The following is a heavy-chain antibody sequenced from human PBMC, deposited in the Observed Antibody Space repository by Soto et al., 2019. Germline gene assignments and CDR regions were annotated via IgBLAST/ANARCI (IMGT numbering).Heavy chain of an antibody. CDR2: IRSKANSYAT. J-gene: IGHJ4*02. Sequence: GGSLRLSCAASGFTFSGSAMHWVRQASGKGLEWVGRIRSKANSYATAYAASVKGRFTISRDDSKNTAYLQMNSLKTEDTAVYYCTRHALAPVGWGNRVDTAMVMDYWGQGTLVTVSS. D-gene: IGHD5-18*01. V-gene: IGHV3-73*01. CDR3: TRHALAPVGWGNRVDTAMVMDY. CDR1: GFTFSGSA.